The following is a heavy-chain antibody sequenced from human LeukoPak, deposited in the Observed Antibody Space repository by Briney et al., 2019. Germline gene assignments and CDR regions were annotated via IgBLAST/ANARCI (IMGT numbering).Heavy chain of an antibody. J-gene: IGHJ4*02. Sequence: GGSLRLSCAASGFTFSSYDMHWVRQVTGKGLEWVSAIGTAGDPSYPGSVKGRFTISRDNAKNSLYLQMNSLRAEDTAVYYCARDPYDSSWGLCYFDYWGQGNLVTVSS. V-gene: IGHV3-13*05. CDR3: ARDPYDSSWGLCYFDY. CDR2: IGTAGDP. D-gene: IGHD3-22*01. CDR1: GFTFSSYD.